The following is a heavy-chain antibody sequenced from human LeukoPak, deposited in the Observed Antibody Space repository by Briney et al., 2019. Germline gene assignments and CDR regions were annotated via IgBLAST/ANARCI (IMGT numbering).Heavy chain of an antibody. Sequence: QSEGSLRLSCVASGFTFSSYAMHWVRQAPGKGLEWVAVISYDGSNKYYADSVKGRFTISRDNSKNTLYLQMNSLRAEDTAVYYCARDGVNYYETSGPGGYYGMDVWGQGTTVTVSS. CDR1: GFTFSSYA. CDR2: ISYDGSNK. CDR3: ARDGVNYYETSGPGGYYGMDV. J-gene: IGHJ6*02. V-gene: IGHV3-30-3*01. D-gene: IGHD3-22*01.